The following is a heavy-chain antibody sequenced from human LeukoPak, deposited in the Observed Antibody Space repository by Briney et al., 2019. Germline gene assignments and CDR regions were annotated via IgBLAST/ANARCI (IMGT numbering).Heavy chain of an antibody. CDR2: INPSGGST. CDR1: GYIFTIYY. Sequence: AVNVSCMASGYIFTIYYMHWVRQPPGPGDEWVGIINPSGGSTNYAQTFQGRVTITSDRSTRTASVYLSGLRAGDTAGYYCARVLDDSSGYSIDYWGQGTLVTVSS. CDR3: ARVLDDSSGYSIDY. J-gene: IGHJ4*02. V-gene: IGHV1-46*01. D-gene: IGHD3-22*01.